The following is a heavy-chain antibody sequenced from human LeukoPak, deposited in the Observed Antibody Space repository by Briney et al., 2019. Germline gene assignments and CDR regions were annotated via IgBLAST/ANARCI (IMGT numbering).Heavy chain of an antibody. CDR2: INHSGST. CDR1: GGSFSGYY. Sequence: KASETLSLTCAVYGGSFSGYYWSWIRQPPGKGLEWIGEINHSGSTNYNPSLKSRVTISVDTSKNQFSLKLSSVTAADTAVYYCARTGYCSSTSCYLGAFDIWGQGTMVTVSS. CDR3: ARTGYCSSTSCYLGAFDI. D-gene: IGHD2-2*01. J-gene: IGHJ3*02. V-gene: IGHV4-34*01.